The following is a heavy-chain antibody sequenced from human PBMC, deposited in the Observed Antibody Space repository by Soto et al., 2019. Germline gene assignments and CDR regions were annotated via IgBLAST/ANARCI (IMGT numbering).Heavy chain of an antibody. D-gene: IGHD2-2*02. V-gene: IGHV3-48*03. CDR2: ISSSGRPI. CDR3: AREGSACSTTRCYSGVIDY. Sequence: GWSLRLSCAASGFTFSSYEMNWVRQAPGKGLEWISYISSSGRPIYYADSVKGRFTISRDNAKNSVYLQMNSLRAEDTAVYYCAREGSACSTTRCYSGVIDYWGQGTPVTVSS. CDR1: GFTFSSYE. J-gene: IGHJ4*02.